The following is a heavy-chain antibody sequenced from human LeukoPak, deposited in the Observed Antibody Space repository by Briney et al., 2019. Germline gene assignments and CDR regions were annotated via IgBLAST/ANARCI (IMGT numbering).Heavy chain of an antibody. CDR1: GYTFTSYA. CDR2: SNAGNGNT. V-gene: IGHV1-3*02. Sequence: ASVKVSCKASGYTFTSYAMHWVRQAPGQRLEWMGWSNAGNGNTKYSQEFQGRVTITRDTSASTAYMELSSLRSEDMAVYYCARDVGSSWGYYYYGMDVWGQGTTVTVSS. D-gene: IGHD6-13*01. J-gene: IGHJ6*02. CDR3: ARDVGSSWGYYYYGMDV.